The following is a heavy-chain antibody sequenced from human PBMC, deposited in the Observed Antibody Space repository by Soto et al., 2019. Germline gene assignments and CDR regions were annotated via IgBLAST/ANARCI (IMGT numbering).Heavy chain of an antibody. J-gene: IGHJ6*03. CDR1: GGSISSGGYY. CDR2: IYYSGST. D-gene: IGHD2-8*01. Sequence: QVQLQESGPGLVKPTQTLSLTCTVSGGSISSGGYYWSWIRQHPGKGLEWIGYIYYSGSTYYNPSLKSRVTISVYTSKNQFSLKLSSVTAADTAVYYCARERLGYCTNGVCYTDYYYYMDVRGKGTTVTVSS. CDR3: ARERLGYCTNGVCYTDYYYYMDV. V-gene: IGHV4-31*03.